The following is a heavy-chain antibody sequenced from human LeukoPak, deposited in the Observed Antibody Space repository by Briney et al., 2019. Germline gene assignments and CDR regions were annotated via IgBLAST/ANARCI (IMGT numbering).Heavy chain of an antibody. CDR1: GFTFNSYA. D-gene: IGHD6-19*01. CDR2: ISSNGGNT. CDR3: VKGTKYSSGHLDY. J-gene: IGHJ4*02. Sequence: GGSLRLYCSATGFTFNSYAMHWVRQAPGKGLEYVSAISSNGGNTYYADSVKGRFTISRDNSKNTLYPQMSSLRAEDTALYYCVKGTKYSSGHLDYWGQGTLVTVSS. V-gene: IGHV3-64D*06.